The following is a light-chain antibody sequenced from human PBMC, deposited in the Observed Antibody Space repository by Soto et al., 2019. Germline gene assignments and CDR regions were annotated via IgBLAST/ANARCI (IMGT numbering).Light chain of an antibody. V-gene: IGKV3-15*01. J-gene: IGKJ1*01. CDR3: QQYADWPRT. Sequence: EIVLTQSPATLSVSPGERATLSCRASQSVSSNLAWYQQKPGQAPRLLIYGASTRATGIPARFSGSGSGTEFTLPISSLQSGDFAVYYCQQYADWPRTFGQGTKVDIK. CDR2: GAS. CDR1: QSVSSN.